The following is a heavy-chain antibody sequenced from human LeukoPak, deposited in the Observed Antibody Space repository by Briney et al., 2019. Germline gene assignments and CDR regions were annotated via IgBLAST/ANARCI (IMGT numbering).Heavy chain of an antibody. CDR3: PTFQGSVYVTGEEYTSTAYMELSSLRADDTAVYYCARARRYCSSTSCYMGNYYYYMDV. V-gene: IGHV1-69*01. CDR2: IIPIFGTA. CDR1: GCTFSSYA. D-gene: IGHD3-10*01. Sequence: SVTVSCKASGCTFSSYAISWVRQAPGQGRDWMGVIIPIFGTANYVHKFQGRVTITADESTRTASMEPNNLRSDGRAGYYLPTFQGSVYVTGEEYTSTAYMELSSLRADDTAVYYCARARRYCSSTSCYMGNYYYYMDVWGKGTTVTVSS. J-gene: IGHJ6*03.